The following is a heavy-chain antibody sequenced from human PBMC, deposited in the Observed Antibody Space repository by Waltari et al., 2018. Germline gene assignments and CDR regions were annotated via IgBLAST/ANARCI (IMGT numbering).Heavy chain of an antibody. CDR2: MNPNSGNK. J-gene: IGHJ5*02. D-gene: IGHD2-2*01. V-gene: IGHV1-8*01. CDR1: GYTFTSYD. Sequence: QVQLVQSGAEVKKPGASVKVSCKDSGYTFTSYDINWDRQATGQGLEWMGWMNPNSGNKGYAQKFQGRVTITRNTSISTAYMELSSLRSEDTAGYYCARGPCLYQLLRDNWFDPWGQGTLVTVSS. CDR3: ARGPCLYQLLRDNWFDP.